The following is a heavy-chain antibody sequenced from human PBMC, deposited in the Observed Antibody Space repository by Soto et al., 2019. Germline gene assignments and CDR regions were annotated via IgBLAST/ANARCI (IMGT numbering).Heavy chain of an antibody. CDR1: GFTFSSYA. J-gene: IGHJ3*02. CDR2: LSYDGSHK. V-gene: IGHV3-30*04. CDR3: ARDQITMIVVVSDAFDI. D-gene: IGHD3-22*01. Sequence: QVQLVESGGGVVQAGRSLRLSCAASGFTFSSYAMHWVRQAPGKGLEWVAGLSYDGSHKYADSVKGRFTISRDNSKNTVYLQMNSLRPEDTAVYYCARDQITMIVVVSDAFDIWGQATMVTVSS.